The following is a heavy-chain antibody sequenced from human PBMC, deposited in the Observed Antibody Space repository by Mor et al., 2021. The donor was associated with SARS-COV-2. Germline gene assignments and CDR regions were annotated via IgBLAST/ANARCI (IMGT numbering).Heavy chain of an antibody. CDR3: AKGTSFYGDYVANWFDP. D-gene: IGHD4-17*01. V-gene: IGHV3-30*02. J-gene: IGHJ5*02. Sequence: FTISRDNSKNTLYLQMNSLRAEDTAVYYCAKGTSFYGDYVANWFDPWGQGTLVTVSS.